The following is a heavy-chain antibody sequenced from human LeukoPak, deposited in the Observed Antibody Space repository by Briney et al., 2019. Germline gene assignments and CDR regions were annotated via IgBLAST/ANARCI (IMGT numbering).Heavy chain of an antibody. J-gene: IGHJ4*02. D-gene: IGHD3-22*01. Sequence: SETLSLTCTVSGGSISYYYWNWIRQPPGKGPEWIGYIYYSGSTNYNPSLKSRVTISVDTSKNQFSLKLSSVTAADTAVYYCARQYYDSSGLDYWGQGTLVTVSS. V-gene: IGHV4-59*08. CDR1: GGSISYYY. CDR3: ARQYYDSSGLDY. CDR2: IYYSGST.